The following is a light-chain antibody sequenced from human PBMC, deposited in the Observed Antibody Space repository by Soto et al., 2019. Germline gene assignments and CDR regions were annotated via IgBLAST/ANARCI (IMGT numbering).Light chain of an antibody. J-gene: IGKJ1*01. CDR2: SAS. V-gene: IGKV2-28*01. Sequence: IVMTQSPLSLSVTPREPASISCRSDQSLLQSDGRNYLDWYLQKPGQSPQLLIYSASIRASGVPDRFRGSGSGTDLKLKISRVEAEDVGVYYGMQAFQTPWTFGQGTKVEIK. CDR1: QSLLQSDGRNY. CDR3: MQAFQTPWT.